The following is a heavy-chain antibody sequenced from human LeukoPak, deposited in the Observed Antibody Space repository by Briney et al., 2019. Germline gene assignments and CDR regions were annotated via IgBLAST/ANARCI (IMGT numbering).Heavy chain of an antibody. D-gene: IGHD2-2*01. CDR2: ISYSGNA. Sequence: KPSETLSLTCTVSGGSISSSDFYWGWIRQPPGKGLEWIGSISYSGNAYYNPSLKSRVTISADTSKNQFSLKLSSVTAADTAVYYCARGSGYCSRTSCHLYHFDSWGQGTLVTVSS. CDR3: ARGSGYCSRTSCHLYHFDS. J-gene: IGHJ4*02. V-gene: IGHV4-39*01. CDR1: GGSISSSDFY.